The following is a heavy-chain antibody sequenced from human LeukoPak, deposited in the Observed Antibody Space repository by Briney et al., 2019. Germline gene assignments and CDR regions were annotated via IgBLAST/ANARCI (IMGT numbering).Heavy chain of an antibody. Sequence: GGSLRLSCAASGFTFSSYAMSWVRQAPGKGLEWVSAISGGGGSTYYADSVKGRFTISRDNSKNTLYVQMNSLRAEDTAVYYCVKGKGAGVTAYYFDDWGQGTLVTVSS. CDR2: ISGGGGST. D-gene: IGHD6-13*01. CDR3: VKGKGAGVTAYYFDD. J-gene: IGHJ4*02. V-gene: IGHV3-23*01. CDR1: GFTFSSYA.